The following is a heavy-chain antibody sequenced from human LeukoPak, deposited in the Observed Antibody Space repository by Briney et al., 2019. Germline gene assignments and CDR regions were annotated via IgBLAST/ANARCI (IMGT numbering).Heavy chain of an antibody. CDR3: AREGYDILTGYGPVGD. CDR2: IKQDGSEK. Sequence: GGSLRLSCAASGFTFSSHWMSWVRQAPGKGLGWVANIKQDGSEKYYVDSVKGRFTISRDNAKNSLYLQMNSLRAEDTAVYYCAREGYDILTGYGPVGDWGQGTLVTVSS. V-gene: IGHV3-7*03. J-gene: IGHJ4*02. D-gene: IGHD3-9*01. CDR1: GFTFSSHW.